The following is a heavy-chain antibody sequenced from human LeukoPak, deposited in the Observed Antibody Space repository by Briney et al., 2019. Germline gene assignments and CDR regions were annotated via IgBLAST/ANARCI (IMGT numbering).Heavy chain of an antibody. D-gene: IGHD2-2*01. CDR1: GFTFSSYS. CDR2: ISSSSSTI. V-gene: IGHV3-48*01. Sequence: GGSLRLSCAASGFTFSSYSMNWVRQAPGKGLEWVSYISSSSSTIYYADSVKGRFTISRDNAKNSLYLQMNSLRAEDTAVYYCARSGDCGSTSCYEDFDYWGQGTLVTVSS. CDR3: ARSGDCGSTSCYEDFDY. J-gene: IGHJ4*02.